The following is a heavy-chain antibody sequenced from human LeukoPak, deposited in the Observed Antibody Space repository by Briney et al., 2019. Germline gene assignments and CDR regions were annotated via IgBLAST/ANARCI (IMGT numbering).Heavy chain of an antibody. CDR1: GYTFTGYD. D-gene: IGHD5-12*01. Sequence: ASVKVSCKASGYTFTGYDTNWVRQATGQGLEWMGWKNPNSGNTGYAQQFQGRVTFTRNISISTAYMELSSLRSEYSAVYYCARGGSGYDYYPDYWGQGTLVTVSS. V-gene: IGHV1-8*03. CDR2: KNPNSGNT. CDR3: ARGGSGYDYYPDY. J-gene: IGHJ4*02.